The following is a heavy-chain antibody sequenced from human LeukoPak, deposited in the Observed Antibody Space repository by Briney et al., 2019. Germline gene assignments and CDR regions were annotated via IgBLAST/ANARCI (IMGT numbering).Heavy chain of an antibody. CDR1: GGSISSSSYY. V-gene: IGHV4-39*01. Sequence: SETLSLTCTVSGGSISSSSYYWGWIRQPPGKGLEWIGSIYYSGSTYYNPSLKSRVTISVDTSKNQFSLKLSSVTAADTAVYYCAGSRRSVTIFGVVIMDLDYWGQGTLVTVSS. J-gene: IGHJ4*02. CDR3: AGSRRSVTIFGVVIMDLDY. CDR2: IYYSGST. D-gene: IGHD3-3*01.